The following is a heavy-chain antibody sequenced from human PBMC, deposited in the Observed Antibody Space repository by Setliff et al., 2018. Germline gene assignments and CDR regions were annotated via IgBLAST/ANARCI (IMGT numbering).Heavy chain of an antibody. J-gene: IGHJ3*02. D-gene: IGHD6-19*01. CDR1: GYTFTGYY. V-gene: IGHV1-2*02. CDR3: ARGREWLVRVDI. CDR2: INPNSGGT. Sequence: ASVKVSCKASGYTFTGYYMHWVRQAPRQGLEWMGWINPNSGGTNYAQKFQGRVTMTRDTSISTAYMELSRLRSDDTAVYYCARGREWLVRVDIWGQGTMVTVSS.